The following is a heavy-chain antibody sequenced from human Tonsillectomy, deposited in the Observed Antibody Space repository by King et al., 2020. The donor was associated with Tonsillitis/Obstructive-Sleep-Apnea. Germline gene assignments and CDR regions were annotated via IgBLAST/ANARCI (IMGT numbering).Heavy chain of an antibody. V-gene: IGHV4-34*01. Sequence: VQLQQWGAGLLKPSETLSLTCAVYGGSFSGYYWSWIRQPPGKGLEWIGEINHSGSTNYNPSLKSRVTISVDTSKNQFSLKLSSVTAADTAVYYCARGVAGFTMVRVVTGHYYYGMDVWGQGTTVTVSS. CDR3: ARGVAGFTMVRVVTGHYYYGMDV. J-gene: IGHJ6*02. D-gene: IGHD3-10*01. CDR2: INHSGST. CDR1: GGSFSGYY.